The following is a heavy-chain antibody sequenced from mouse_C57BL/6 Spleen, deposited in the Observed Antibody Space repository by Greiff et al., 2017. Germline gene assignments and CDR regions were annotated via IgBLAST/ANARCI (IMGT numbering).Heavy chain of an antibody. V-gene: IGHV1-19*01. J-gene: IGHJ4*01. CDR3: ARDYGSSPRDYYAMDY. D-gene: IGHD1-1*01. Sequence: VQLQQSGPVLVKPGASVKMSCKASGYTFTDYYMNWVKQSHGKSLEWIGVINPYNGGTSYNQKFKGKATLTVDKSSSTAYMELNSLTSEDSAVYYCARDYGSSPRDYYAMDYWGQGTSVTVSS. CDR1: GYTFTDYY. CDR2: INPYNGGT.